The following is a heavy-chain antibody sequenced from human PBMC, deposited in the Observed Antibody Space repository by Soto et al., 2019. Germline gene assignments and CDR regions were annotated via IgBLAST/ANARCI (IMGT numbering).Heavy chain of an antibody. CDR3: ARPNTISNYNWFDP. Sequence: GESLKISCKGSGYTFTSYWINWVRQMPGKGLEWMGRINPSDSYTNYSPSFQGHVTFSVDKSISTAYLQWSSLKASDTAMYYCARPNTISNYNWFDPWGQGTLVTVSS. CDR2: INPSDSYT. D-gene: IGHD1-1*01. V-gene: IGHV5-10-1*01. CDR1: GYTFTSYW. J-gene: IGHJ5*02.